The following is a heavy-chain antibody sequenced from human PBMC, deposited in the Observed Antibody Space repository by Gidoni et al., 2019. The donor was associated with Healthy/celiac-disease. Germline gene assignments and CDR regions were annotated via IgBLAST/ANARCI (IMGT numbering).Heavy chain of an antibody. V-gene: IGHV1-18*01. CDR2: ISAYNGNT. D-gene: IGHD6-13*01. J-gene: IGHJ4*02. CDR3: AREVYEQQPHFDY. Sequence: SWVRQAPGQGLEWMGWISAYNGNTNYAQKLQGRVTMTTDTSTSTAYMELRSLRSDDTAVYYCAREVYEQQPHFDYWGQGTLVTVSS.